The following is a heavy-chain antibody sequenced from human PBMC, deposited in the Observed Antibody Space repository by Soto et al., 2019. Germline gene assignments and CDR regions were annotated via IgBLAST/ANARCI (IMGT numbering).Heavy chain of an antibody. CDR3: AKFESGGYFDY. V-gene: IGHV3-23*01. Sequence: EVQLLESGGGLVQPGGSLRLSCAASGFTFSRYAMSWVRKAPGKGLEWVSAISGSGGSTYYADSVKGRFTISRDNSKNTLYLQMNSLRAEDTAVYFCAKFESGGYFDYWGQGTLVTVSS. CDR1: GFTFSRYA. J-gene: IGHJ4*02. D-gene: IGHD3-3*01. CDR2: ISGSGGST.